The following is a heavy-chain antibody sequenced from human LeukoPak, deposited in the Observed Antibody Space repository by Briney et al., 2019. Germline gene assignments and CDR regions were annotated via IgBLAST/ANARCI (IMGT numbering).Heavy chain of an antibody. V-gene: IGHV4-61*02. D-gene: IGHD2-21*02. J-gene: IGHJ4*02. Sequence: PSETLSLTCTVSGGSISSGSYYWSWIRQPAGKGLEWIGRIYTSGSTNYNPSLKSRFTISVDTSKNQFSLKLSSVTAADTAVYYCAGTYCGGDCPIADYWGQGTLVTVSS. CDR3: AGTYCGGDCPIADY. CDR2: IYTSGST. CDR1: GGSISSGSYY.